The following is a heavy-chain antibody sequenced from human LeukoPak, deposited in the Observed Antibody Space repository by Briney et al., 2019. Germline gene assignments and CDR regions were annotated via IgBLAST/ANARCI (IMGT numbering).Heavy chain of an antibody. V-gene: IGHV3-7*01. CDR3: ARDSRYYGSGSHFPIDY. D-gene: IGHD3-10*01. CDR2: IKQDGSEK. CDR1: GFTFSSYW. Sequence: GGSLRLSCAASGFTFSSYWMSWVRQAPGKGLEWVANIKQDGSEKYYVDSVKGRFTISRDNAKNSLYLQMNSLRAEDTAVYYCARDSRYYGSGSHFPIDYWGQGTLVTVSS. J-gene: IGHJ4*02.